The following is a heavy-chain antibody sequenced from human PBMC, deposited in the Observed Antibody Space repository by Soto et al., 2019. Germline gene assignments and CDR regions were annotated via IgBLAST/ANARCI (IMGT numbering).Heavy chain of an antibody. V-gene: IGHV2-5*02. CDR3: AHRVLRTVFGLVTTTAIFFDF. CDR1: GFSLTTSGVG. J-gene: IGHJ4*02. D-gene: IGHD3-3*01. Sequence: QITLNESGPTVVRPTETLTLTCRFSGFSLTTSGVGVGWIRQSPGKAPEWLALIYWDDDKRYSASLKSRLTIPNDTSKNQVVLTVSDLDPTDTATYSCAHRVLRTVFGLVTTTAIFFDFWGPGTPVAVSS. CDR2: IYWDDDK.